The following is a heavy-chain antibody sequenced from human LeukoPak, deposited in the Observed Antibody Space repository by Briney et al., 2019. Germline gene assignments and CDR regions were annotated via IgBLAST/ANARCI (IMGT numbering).Heavy chain of an antibody. V-gene: IGHV3-30*02. D-gene: IGHD6-13*01. CDR3: AKDAIAAAGGPYYFDY. CDR1: GFTFSTYG. CDR2: IRYDGSNK. Sequence: GGSLRLSCAPSGFTFSTYGMHWVRQVPGKGLEWVAFIRYDGSNKYYADSVKGRFTISRDNSKNKLYLQMNTLRAEDTAVYYCAKDAIAAAGGPYYFDYWGQETLLTVST. J-gene: IGHJ4*02.